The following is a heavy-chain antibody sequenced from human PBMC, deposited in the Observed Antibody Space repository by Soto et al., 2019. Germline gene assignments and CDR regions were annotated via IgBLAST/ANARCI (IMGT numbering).Heavy chain of an antibody. CDR2: IIPILGIA. CDR1: GGTFSSYT. V-gene: IGHV1-69*02. CDR3: ATVFGGNYNDYFDK. Sequence: GASVKVSCKASGGTFSSYTISWVRQAPGQGLEWMGRIIPILGIANYAQKFQGRVTMTEDTSTDTAYMELSSLRSDDTAVYYCATVFGGNYNDYFDKWSQGTLVTVSS. J-gene: IGHJ4*02. D-gene: IGHD1-26*01.